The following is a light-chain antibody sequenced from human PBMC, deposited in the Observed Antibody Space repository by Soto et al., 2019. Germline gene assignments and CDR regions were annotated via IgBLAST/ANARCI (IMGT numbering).Light chain of an antibody. Sequence: QSALTQPASVSGSPGQSITISCTGTSSDIGTFNYVSWYLQHPGKAPQLLISEVSNRPSGVSTRFSGSKSGSTASLAISGLQAEYEADDYCSSYSSTNTFVVGTGTKVT. J-gene: IGLJ1*01. CDR1: SSDIGTFNY. CDR3: SSYSSTNTFV. CDR2: EVS. V-gene: IGLV2-14*01.